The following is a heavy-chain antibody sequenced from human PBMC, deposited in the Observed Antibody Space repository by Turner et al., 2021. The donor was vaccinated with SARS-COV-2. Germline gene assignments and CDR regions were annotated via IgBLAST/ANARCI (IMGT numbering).Heavy chain of an antibody. CDR3: AKDGYDGIYCSGGSCYSGWFDA. J-gene: IGHJ5*02. CDR2: ISGSGGST. Sequence: EVQLLESGGGLVQPGGSLRLSCAASGFTFSSYAMSWVRQAPGKGLGWVSAISGSGGSTYYADSVKGRFTISRDNSKNTLYLQMNSLRAEDTAVYYCAKDGYDGIYCSGGSCYSGWFDAWGQGTLVTVSS. D-gene: IGHD2-15*01. V-gene: IGHV3-23*01. CDR1: GFTFSSYA.